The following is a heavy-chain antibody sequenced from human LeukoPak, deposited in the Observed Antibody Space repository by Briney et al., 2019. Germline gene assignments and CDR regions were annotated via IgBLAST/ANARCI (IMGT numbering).Heavy chain of an antibody. Sequence: GGSLRLSCAASGFTFSSYSMNWVRQAPGKGLDWVAFVKYDGISEFYTDSVKGRFRISRDDSQSTVYLQMNSLKPEDTAVYYCARDNRHFVVVSGMTDHYMDVWGKGATVTISS. CDR3: ARDNRHFVVVSGMTDHYMDV. CDR1: GFTFSSYS. J-gene: IGHJ6*03. V-gene: IGHV3-30*02. CDR2: VKYDGISE. D-gene: IGHD2-21*01.